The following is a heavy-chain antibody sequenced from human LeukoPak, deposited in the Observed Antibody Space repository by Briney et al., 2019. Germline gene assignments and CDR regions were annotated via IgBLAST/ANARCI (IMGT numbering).Heavy chain of an antibody. V-gene: IGHV1-69*13. CDR1: GGIFNSYA. CDR3: ARGGYSYGSHAFDI. D-gene: IGHD5-18*01. J-gene: IGHJ3*02. CDR2: IIPIFGTA. Sequence: SVKVSCKASGGIFNSYAISWVRQAPGQGLEWMGGIIPIFGTANYAQKFQGRVTITADESTSTAYMELSSLRSEDTAVYYCARGGYSYGSHAFDIWGQGTMVTVSS.